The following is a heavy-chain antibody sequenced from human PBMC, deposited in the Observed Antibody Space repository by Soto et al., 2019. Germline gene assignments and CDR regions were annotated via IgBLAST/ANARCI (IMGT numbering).Heavy chain of an antibody. CDR2: ISGSGGST. CDR3: AKDPHYYDSNAFDP. D-gene: IGHD3-22*01. Sequence: TGGSLRLSCAASGFTFSSYAMSWVRQAPGKGLEWVSAISGSGGSTYYADSVKGRFTISRDNSKNTLYLQMNSLRAEDTAVYYCAKDPHYYDSNAFDPWGQGTLVTVPQ. V-gene: IGHV3-23*01. J-gene: IGHJ5*02. CDR1: GFTFSSYA.